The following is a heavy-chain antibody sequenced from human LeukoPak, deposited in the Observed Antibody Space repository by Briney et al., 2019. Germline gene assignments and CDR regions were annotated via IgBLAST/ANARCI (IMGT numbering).Heavy chain of an antibody. CDR1: GFTFSSYG. CDR3: ARDGPHPRDPNNWFDP. CDR2: IWYDGSNK. J-gene: IGHJ5*02. Sequence: GGSLRLSCAASGFTFSSYGMHWVRQAPGKGLEWVAVIWYDGSNKYYADSVKGRFTISRDNSKNTQYLQTNSLRAEDTAVYYCARDGPHPRDPNNWFDPWGQGTLVTVSS. V-gene: IGHV3-33*01.